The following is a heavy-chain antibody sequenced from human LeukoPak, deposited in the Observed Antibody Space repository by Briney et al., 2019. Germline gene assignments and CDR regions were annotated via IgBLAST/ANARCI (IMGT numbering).Heavy chain of an antibody. CDR2: ISWNSGSI. J-gene: IGHJ4*02. CDR3: AKGTGRYWTFLDY. Sequence: PGGSLRLSCAASGFTFDDYAMHWVRQAPGKGLEWVSGISWNSGSIDYADSVKGRFTISRDNAKNSLYLQMNTLRPEDTAFYYCAKGTGRYWTFLDYWGQGTLVTVPS. D-gene: IGHD1-26*01. V-gene: IGHV3-9*01. CDR1: GFTFDDYA.